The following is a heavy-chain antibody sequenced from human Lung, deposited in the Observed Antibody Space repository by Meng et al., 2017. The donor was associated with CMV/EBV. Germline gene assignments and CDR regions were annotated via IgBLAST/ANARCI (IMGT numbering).Heavy chain of an antibody. J-gene: IGHJ6*01. CDR2: ISYEGSNK. D-gene: IGHD3-16*01. CDR3: ARDGRYLHIRTFGGGLDV. V-gene: IGHV3-30*04. Sequence: SCAASGFTFSAHAVHWVRQAPGKGLEWVASISYEGSNKYYSDSVKGRFTISRDNSENMLYVQMNSLRAEDTAVYYCARDGRYLHIRTFGGGLDVWXPGNXVNGAS. CDR1: GFTFSAHA.